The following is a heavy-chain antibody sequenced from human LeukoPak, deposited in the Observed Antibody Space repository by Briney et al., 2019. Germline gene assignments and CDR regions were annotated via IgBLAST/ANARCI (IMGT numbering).Heavy chain of an antibody. V-gene: IGHV3-15*01. Sequence: GGSLRLSCAASGFTFSNTWMNWVRQAPGKGLEWISRIRSKTDGGTADYAAPVKGRFTISKDNSNNTLYLQMNSLKTADTAVYYCSTALKSSNYGFLYWGQGTLVTVSS. J-gene: IGHJ4*02. CDR2: IRSKTDGGTA. CDR1: GFTFSNTW. D-gene: IGHD4-11*01. CDR3: STALKSSNYGFLY.